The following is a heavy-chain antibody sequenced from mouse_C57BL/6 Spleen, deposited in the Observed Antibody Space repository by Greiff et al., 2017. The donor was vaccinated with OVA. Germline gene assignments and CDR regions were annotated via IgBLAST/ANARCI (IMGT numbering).Heavy chain of an antibody. D-gene: IGHD1-1*01. CDR1: GYTFPSSW. Sequence: QVQLKQPGVELVRPGSSVKLSCKASGYTFPSSWMHWVKQRPIQGLEWIGNIDPSDSETHYNQKFKDKATLTVDKSSSTAYMQLSSLTSEDAAVYYCARSKGYYYGSSYFDYWGQGTTLTVSS. CDR3: ARSKGYYYGSSYFDY. CDR2: IDPSDSET. V-gene: IGHV1-52*01. J-gene: IGHJ2*01.